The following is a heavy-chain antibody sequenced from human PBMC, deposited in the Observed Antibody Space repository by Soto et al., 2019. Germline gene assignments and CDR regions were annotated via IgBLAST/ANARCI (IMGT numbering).Heavy chain of an antibody. Sequence: GESLKISCKGSGYSFAGYWITWVRQKPGKGLEWMGRIDPSDSQTYYSPSFRGHVTISATKSITTVFLQWSSLRASDAAMYYCARQIYDSDTGPNFQYYFDSWGQGTPVTVSS. D-gene: IGHD3-22*01. J-gene: IGHJ4*02. CDR2: IDPSDSQT. V-gene: IGHV5-10-1*01. CDR3: ARQIYDSDTGPNFQYYFDS. CDR1: GYSFAGYW.